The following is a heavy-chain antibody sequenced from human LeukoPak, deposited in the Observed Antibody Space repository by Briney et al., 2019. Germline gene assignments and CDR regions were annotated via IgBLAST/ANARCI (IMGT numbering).Heavy chain of an antibody. CDR3: AHQLKDMTQRASGVSYFQH. V-gene: IGHV1-46*01. CDR1: GYTFTIYY. CDR2: INHSGSST. D-gene: IGHD1-26*01. J-gene: IGHJ1*01. Sequence: ASVKVSYKASGYTFTIYYMHWVRQPPGQGLEWMGIINHSGSSTSYAQKFRGRVTMTRDTSTSTVYMELSSLRSEDTAVYYCAHQLKDMTQRASGVSYFQHWGQGTLVTVSS.